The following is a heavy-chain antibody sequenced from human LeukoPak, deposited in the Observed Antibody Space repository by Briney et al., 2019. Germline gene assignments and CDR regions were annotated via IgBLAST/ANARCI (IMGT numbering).Heavy chain of an antibody. Sequence: PSETLSLTCAVYGGSFSGYYWSWIRQPPGKGLEWIGEINHSGSTNYNPSLKSRVTTSVDTSKNQFSLKLSSVTAADTAVYYCARGGGGVVVAATFDYWGQGTLVTVSS. CDR1: GGSFSGYY. CDR3: ARGGGGVVVAATFDY. CDR2: INHSGST. D-gene: IGHD2-15*01. V-gene: IGHV4-34*01. J-gene: IGHJ4*02.